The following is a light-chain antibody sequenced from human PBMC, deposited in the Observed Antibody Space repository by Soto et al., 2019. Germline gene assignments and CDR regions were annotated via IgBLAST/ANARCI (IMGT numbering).Light chain of an antibody. CDR2: WAS. V-gene: IGKV4-1*01. Sequence: DIVMTQSPDSLAVSLGERATINCKSSQSVLYSSNNKNYLAWYQQKPGQPPKLLIYWASTRESGVPDRFSGSGSGTDFTLTISSLQAEDVAFYYCQQYYSTPLTFGGRTKVEIK. CDR1: QSVLYSSNNKNY. CDR3: QQYYSTPLT. J-gene: IGKJ4*01.